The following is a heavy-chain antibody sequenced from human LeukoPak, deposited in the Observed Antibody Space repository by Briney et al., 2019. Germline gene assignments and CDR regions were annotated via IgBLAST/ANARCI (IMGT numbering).Heavy chain of an antibody. V-gene: IGHV1-18*01. CDR2: ISAYNGNT. CDR1: GYTFINYG. Sequence: GASVKVSCKASGYTFINYGISWVRQAPGQGLEWMGWISAYNGNTNYSQKLQGRVTITTDTSTSTAYMELRSLRSDDTAVYYCARDLLFVVAGTFDPWGQGTLVTVSS. D-gene: IGHD6-19*01. CDR3: ARDLLFVVAGTFDP. J-gene: IGHJ5*02.